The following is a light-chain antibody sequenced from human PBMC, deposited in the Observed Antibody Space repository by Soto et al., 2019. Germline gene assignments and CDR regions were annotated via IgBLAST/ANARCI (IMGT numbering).Light chain of an antibody. V-gene: IGKV1-5*03. J-gene: IGKJ1*01. Sequence: DIQMTQSPSPLSASVGDRVTITCRASQSISSWLAWYQQKPGKAPKLLIYKASSLESGVPSRFSGSGSGTEFTLTISSLQPDDFATYYCQQYNSIPMTFGQGTKVEIK. CDR1: QSISSW. CDR3: QQYNSIPMT. CDR2: KAS.